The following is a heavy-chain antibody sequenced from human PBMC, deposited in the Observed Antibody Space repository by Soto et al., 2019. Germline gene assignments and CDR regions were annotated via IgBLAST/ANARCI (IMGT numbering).Heavy chain of an antibody. Sequence: SETLSLTCAVYGGSFSGYYWSWIRQPPGKGLEWIGEINHSGSTNYNPSLKSRVTISVDTSKNQFSLKLSSVTAADTAVYYCAGGSGIVVVPAALNPVYYFDYWGQGTLVTVSS. CDR3: AGGSGIVVVPAALNPVYYFDY. V-gene: IGHV4-34*01. CDR1: GGSFSGYY. J-gene: IGHJ4*02. CDR2: INHSGST. D-gene: IGHD2-2*01.